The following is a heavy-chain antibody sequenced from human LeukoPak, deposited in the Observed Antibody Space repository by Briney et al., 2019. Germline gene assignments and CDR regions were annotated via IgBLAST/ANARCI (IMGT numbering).Heavy chain of an antibody. J-gene: IGHJ4*02. V-gene: IGHV4-59*01. CDR2: IYYSGST. D-gene: IGHD6-13*01. CDR1: GGSISSYY. Sequence: SSETLSLTCTVSGGSISSYYWSWIRQPPGKGLEWIGYIYYSGSTNYNPSLKSRVTISIDTSKNQFSLKLSSVTAADTAVYYCASWRSRSWYYFDYWGQGTLVTVSS. CDR3: ASWRSRSWYYFDY.